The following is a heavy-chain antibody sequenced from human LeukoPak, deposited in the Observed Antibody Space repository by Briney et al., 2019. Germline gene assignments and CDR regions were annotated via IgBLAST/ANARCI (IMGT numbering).Heavy chain of an antibody. CDR2: INNDGSST. V-gene: IGHV3-74*01. Sequence: GGSLRLSCAASGFTFSSYWMHWVRQAPGKGLVWVSRINNDGSSTSHADSVKGRFTISRDNAKNTLYLQMSSLRAEDTAVYYCARPVCGGDCYPYDDWGQGTLVTVSS. CDR3: ARPVCGGDCYPYDD. CDR1: GFTFSSYW. D-gene: IGHD2-21*02. J-gene: IGHJ4*02.